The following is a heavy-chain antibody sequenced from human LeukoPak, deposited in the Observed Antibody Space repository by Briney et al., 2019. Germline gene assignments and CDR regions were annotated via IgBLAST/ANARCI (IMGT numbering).Heavy chain of an antibody. CDR1: GGSISSYY. V-gene: IGHV4-59*01. Sequence: PSETLSLTCKVSGGSISSYYWSWIGQPPGKGLEWIGYIYYSGSTNYNPSLKSRVTISVDTSKKQFSLKLSSVTAADTAVYYCARGVWSLDYWGQGTLVTVSS. CDR3: ARGVWSLDY. J-gene: IGHJ4*02. D-gene: IGHD2-21*01. CDR2: IYYSGST.